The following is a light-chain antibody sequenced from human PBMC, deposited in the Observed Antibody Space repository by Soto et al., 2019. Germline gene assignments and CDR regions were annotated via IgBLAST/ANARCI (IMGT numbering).Light chain of an antibody. CDR1: QSVSSY. V-gene: IGKV3-11*01. CDR3: QQRSNWPA. CDR2: DAS. Sequence: EIVLTQSPGTLSLSPGERATLSCRASQSVSSYLAWYQQKPGQAPRLLIYDASNRATGIPARFSGSGSGTDFTLTISSLEPEDFAVYCCQQRSNWPAFGQGTKLEIK. J-gene: IGKJ2*01.